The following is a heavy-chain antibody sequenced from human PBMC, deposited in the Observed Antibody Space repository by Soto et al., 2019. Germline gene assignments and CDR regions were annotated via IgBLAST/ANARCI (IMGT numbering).Heavy chain of an antibody. CDR2: IYYSGST. D-gene: IGHD4-4*01. CDR3: ARVEMTTIHFDY. J-gene: IGHJ4*02. Sequence: SETLSLTCTVSGGSISSYYWSWVRQPPGKGLEWIGYIYYSGSTNYNPSLKSRVTISVDTSKNQFSLKLSSVTAADTAVYYCARVEMTTIHFDYWGQGTLVTVSS. V-gene: IGHV4-59*01. CDR1: GGSISSYY.